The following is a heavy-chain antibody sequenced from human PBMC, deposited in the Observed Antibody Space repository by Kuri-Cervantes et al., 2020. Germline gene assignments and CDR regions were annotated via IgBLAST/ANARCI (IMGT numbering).Heavy chain of an antibody. J-gene: IGHJ5*02. V-gene: IGHV4-30-2*01. Sequence: SETLSLTYAVSGGSISSGGYSWSWIRQPPGKGLEWIGYIYHSGSTYCNPSLKSRVTISVDRSKNQFSLKLSSVTAADTAVYYCARACPGWTITGGKEDWFDPWGQGTLVTVSS. CDR3: ARACPGWTITGGKEDWFDP. CDR1: GGSISSGGYS. D-gene: IGHD3-3*01. CDR2: IYHSGST.